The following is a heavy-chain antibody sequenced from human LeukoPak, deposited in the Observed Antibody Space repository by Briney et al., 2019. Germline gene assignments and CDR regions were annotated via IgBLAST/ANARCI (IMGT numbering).Heavy chain of an antibody. CDR3: ARDWSSSLLTPHWFDP. D-gene: IGHD6-13*01. V-gene: IGHV3-48*01. CDR2: ISSSSSTI. J-gene: IGHJ5*02. CDR1: GFTFSSYS. Sequence: PGGSLRLSCAASGFTFSSYSMNWVRQAPGKGLEWVSYISSSSSTIYYADSVKGRFTISRDNAKNSLYLQMNSLRAEDTAVYYCARDWSSSLLTPHWFDPWGQGTLVTVSS.